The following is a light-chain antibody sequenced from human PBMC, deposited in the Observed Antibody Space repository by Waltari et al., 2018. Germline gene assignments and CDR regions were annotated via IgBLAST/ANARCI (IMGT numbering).Light chain of an antibody. J-gene: IGLJ1*01. CDR3: CSYAGDRLFYV. CDR1: SSDIGRFKF. CDR2: EVT. V-gene: IGLV2-8*01. Sequence: QSVLTQPPPASGSPGQSHPISCTGSSSDIGRFKFVSWHQQYPGKAPKLIICEVTKRPEGVPERFSGPKSGNTASLTLSGLQAEDEADYYCCSYAGDRLFYVFGTGTKVSVL.